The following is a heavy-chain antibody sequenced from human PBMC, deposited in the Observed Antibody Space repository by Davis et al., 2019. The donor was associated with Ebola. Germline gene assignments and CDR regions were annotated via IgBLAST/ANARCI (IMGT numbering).Heavy chain of an antibody. D-gene: IGHD3-9*01. CDR3: ARAPNYDVLTGTSSYYFDD. Sequence: ASVKVSCKSSGYTFTSYGLVWVRQAPGLGLEWMGWISGFNTNTNFTQEFQGRVTVSKDTSTNTAYMDLRSLTSDDTAIYYCARAPNYDVLTGTSSYYFDDWGQGTLVTVSS. CDR2: ISGFNTNT. J-gene: IGHJ4*02. V-gene: IGHV1-18*04. CDR1: GYTFTSYG.